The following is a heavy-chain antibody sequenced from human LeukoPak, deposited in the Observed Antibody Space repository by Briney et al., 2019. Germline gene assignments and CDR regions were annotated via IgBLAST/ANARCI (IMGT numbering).Heavy chain of an antibody. CDR3: AREGLLWFGELSL. CDR1: GYSISSGYY. CDR2: IYHSGST. J-gene: IGHJ4*02. Sequence: SETLSLTCAVSGYSISSGYYWGWIRQPPGKGLEWIGSIYHSGSTYYNPSLKSRVTTSVDTSKNQFSLKLSSVTAADTAVYYCAREGLLWFGELSLGGQGTLVTVSS. D-gene: IGHD3-10*01. V-gene: IGHV4-38-2*02.